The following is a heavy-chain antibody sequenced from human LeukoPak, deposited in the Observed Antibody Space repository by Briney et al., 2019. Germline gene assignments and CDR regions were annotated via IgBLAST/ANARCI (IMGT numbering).Heavy chain of an antibody. V-gene: IGHV3-30*18. CDR2: ISYDGSNK. Sequence: PRRSLRLSCAASGFTFSSYGMHWVRQAPGKGLEWVAVISYDGSNKYYADSVKGRFTISRDNSKNTLYLQMNSLRAEDTAVYYCAKDHPAYSSSPDYWGQGTLVTVSS. J-gene: IGHJ4*02. CDR1: GFTFSSYG. CDR3: AKDHPAYSSSPDY. D-gene: IGHD6-6*01.